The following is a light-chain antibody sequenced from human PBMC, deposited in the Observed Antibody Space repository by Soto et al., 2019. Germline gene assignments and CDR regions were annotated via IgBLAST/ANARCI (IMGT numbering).Light chain of an antibody. CDR3: AAWDDSLSGVV. J-gene: IGLJ2*01. CDR1: SSNIGSNY. CDR2: RNS. Sequence: QSVLTQPHSASGTPGQRVTISCSGRSSNIGSNYVYWYQQLPGTVPQLLIYRNSERPSGVPDRFSGSKSGTSASLAISGLRSEDEADYYCAAWDDSLSGVVFGGGTKLTVL. V-gene: IGLV1-47*01.